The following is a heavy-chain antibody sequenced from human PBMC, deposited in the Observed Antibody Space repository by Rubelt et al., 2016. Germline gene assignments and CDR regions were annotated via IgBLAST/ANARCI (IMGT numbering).Heavy chain of an antibody. CDR2: INAGNGNT. V-gene: IGHV1-3*01. Sequence: QVQLVQSGAEVKKPGASVKVSCKASGYTFTSYAMHWVRQAPGQRLEWMGWINAGNGNTKYSQKFQGRVTITRDTSASTAYMELGSLRSEATAVYYCASSGFDYDILTGYYNYYGMDVWGQGTTVTVSS. CDR1: GYTFTSYA. CDR3: ASSGFDYDILTGYYNYYGMDV. J-gene: IGHJ6*02. D-gene: IGHD3-9*01.